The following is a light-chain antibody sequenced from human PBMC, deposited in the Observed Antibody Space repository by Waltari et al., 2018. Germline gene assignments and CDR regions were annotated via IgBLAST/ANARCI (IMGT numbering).Light chain of an antibody. V-gene: IGLV2-11*01. CDR2: DSN. CDR3: CSYAGTYTFVL. CDR1: SSDVGGYDY. Sequence: QSALTQPRSVSGSPGQSVTISCTGTSSDVGGYDYVSWYQQLPGKAPKFIIYDSNKPPPGVPDRLFCSKSGTTAYLSISGLQADDEADYYCCSYAGTYTFVLFGGGTKLTVL. J-gene: IGLJ2*01.